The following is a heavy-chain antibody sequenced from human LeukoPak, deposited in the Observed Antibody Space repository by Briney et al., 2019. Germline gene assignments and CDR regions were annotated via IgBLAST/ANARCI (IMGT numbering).Heavy chain of an antibody. CDR1: GGSISSYY. CDR2: IYYSGST. CDR3: ARLSIVGDAFDI. D-gene: IGHD3-16*02. J-gene: IGHJ3*02. Sequence: PSETLSLTCSVSGGSISSYYWSWIRQPPGKGLEWIGYIYYSGSTNYNPSLKSRVTISVDTSKNQFSLKLSSVTAADTAVYYCARLSIVGDAFDIWGQGTMVTVSS. V-gene: IGHV4-59*08.